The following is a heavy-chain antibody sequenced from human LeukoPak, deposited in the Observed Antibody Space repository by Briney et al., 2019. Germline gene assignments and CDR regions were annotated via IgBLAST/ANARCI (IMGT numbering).Heavy chain of an antibody. D-gene: IGHD5-12*01. CDR3: ARDRGYTFDI. J-gene: IGHJ3*02. CDR2: IKSDESST. V-gene: IGHV3-74*01. Sequence: PGGSLRLSCAASGFTFRSYWMHWVRQAPGKGLVWVSRIKSDESSTYADSVKGRFTISRGNAKNMLYLQMSGLRAEDTAVYYCARDRGYTFDIWGQGTKVTVSS. CDR1: GFTFRSYW.